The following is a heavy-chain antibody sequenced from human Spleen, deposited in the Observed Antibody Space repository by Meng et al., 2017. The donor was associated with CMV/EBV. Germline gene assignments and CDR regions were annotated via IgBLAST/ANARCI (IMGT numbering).Heavy chain of an antibody. D-gene: IGHD6-13*01. CDR3: ARLQQQVVRGAGSWFDP. V-gene: IGHV4-28*02. J-gene: IGHJ5*02. CDR1: GYSISSSNW. Sequence: SQTLSLTCAVSGYSISSSNWWGWIRQPPGKGLEWIGYIYYSGSIYYNPSLKSRVTISVDTSKNQFSLKLSSVTAADTAVYYCARLQQQVVRGAGSWFDPWGQGTLVTVSS. CDR2: IYYSGSI.